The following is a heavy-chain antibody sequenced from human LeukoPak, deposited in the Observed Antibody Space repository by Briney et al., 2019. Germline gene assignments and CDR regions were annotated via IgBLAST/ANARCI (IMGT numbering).Heavy chain of an antibody. J-gene: IGHJ4*02. Sequence: GGSLRLSCASSGFAFSSSWMAWVRQAPGKGLEWVANMNPDGSTKNYVDSVRGRFTISRDNAKNSLYLQMNSLRADDTAVYYCARDSGYSAFDYWGQGTLVTVSS. V-gene: IGHV3-7*05. CDR2: MNPDGSTK. CDR3: ARDSGYSAFDY. CDR1: GFAFSSSW. D-gene: IGHD5-12*01.